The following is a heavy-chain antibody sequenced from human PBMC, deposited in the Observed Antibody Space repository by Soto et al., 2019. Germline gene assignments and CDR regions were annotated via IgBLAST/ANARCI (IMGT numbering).Heavy chain of an antibody. V-gene: IGHV3-23*01. Sequence: HPGGSLRLSCAASGFTFSSYAMSWVRQAPGKGLEWVSAISGSGGSTYYADSVKGRFTISRDNSKNTLYLQMNSLRAEDTAVYYCAKGPYDYIWGSYRYTDDYWGQGTLVTVSS. D-gene: IGHD3-16*02. J-gene: IGHJ4*02. CDR3: AKGPYDYIWGSYRYTDDY. CDR2: ISGSGGST. CDR1: GFTFSSYA.